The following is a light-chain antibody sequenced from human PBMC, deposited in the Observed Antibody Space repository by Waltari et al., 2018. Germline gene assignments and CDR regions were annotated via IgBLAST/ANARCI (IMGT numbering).Light chain of an antibody. CDR2: GAS. CDR3: QQYGRSPQT. J-gene: IGKJ1*01. CDR1: HCVPNND. V-gene: IGKV3-20*01. Sequence: EIVLPPSPGPSALSPEESVTHACRASHCVPNNDLAWYQQKPGQAPRLLLFGASSRATGIPDRFSGSGSGTDFTLTISRLEPEDIACYYCQQYGRSPQTFGQGTKVEIK.